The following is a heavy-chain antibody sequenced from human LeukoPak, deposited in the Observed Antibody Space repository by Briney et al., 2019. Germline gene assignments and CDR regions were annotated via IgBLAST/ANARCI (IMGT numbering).Heavy chain of an antibody. Sequence: PGGSPRTSCAASGFTSSSYCKPRVRQAPRKGREWGAVISYDGSNKYYADSVKGRFTISRDNSKNTLYLQMNSLRAEDTAVYYCAKDLDYGGNPAVFDYWGQGTLVTVSS. V-gene: IGHV3-30*18. CDR2: ISYDGSNK. J-gene: IGHJ4*02. CDR1: GFTSSSYC. D-gene: IGHD4-23*01. CDR3: AKDLDYGGNPAVFDY.